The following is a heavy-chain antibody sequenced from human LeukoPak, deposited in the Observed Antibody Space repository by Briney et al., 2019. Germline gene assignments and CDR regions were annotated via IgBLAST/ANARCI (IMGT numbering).Heavy chain of an antibody. D-gene: IGHD3-10*01. CDR1: GFTFSSFG. CDR3: ARPHYYGSGSYYRNAFDI. Sequence: PGGSLTLSCAAAGFTFSSFGMHWVRQAPDKGLEWVAFIRYDGSNKYYAGSVKGRFTISRDNSKNTLYLQMISLRAEDTAVYYCARPHYYGSGSYYRNAFDIWGQGTMVTVSS. CDR2: IRYDGSNK. J-gene: IGHJ3*02. V-gene: IGHV3-30*02.